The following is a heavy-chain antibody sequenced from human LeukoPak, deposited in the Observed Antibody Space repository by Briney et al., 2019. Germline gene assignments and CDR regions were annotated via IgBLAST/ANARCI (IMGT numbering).Heavy chain of an antibody. CDR3: ARGPKVRWPPYYFDY. J-gene: IGHJ4*02. V-gene: IGHV3-30*04. CDR1: GFTFSSYA. CDR2: ISYDGSNK. D-gene: IGHD4-23*01. Sequence: PGRSLRLSCAASGFTFSSYAMHWVRQAPGKGLEWVAVISYDGSNKYYADSVKGRFTISRDNSKNTLYLQMNSLRAEDTAVYYCARGPKVRWPPYYFDYWSQGTLVTVSS.